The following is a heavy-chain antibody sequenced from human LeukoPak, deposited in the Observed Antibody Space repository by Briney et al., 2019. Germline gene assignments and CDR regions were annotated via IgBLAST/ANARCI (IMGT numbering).Heavy chain of an antibody. CDR2: INHSGST. Sequence: PSETLSLTCAVYGGSFSGYYWSWIRQPPGKGLEWIGEINHSGSTNYNPSLKSRVTISVDTSKNQFSLKLSSVTAADTAVYYCARGNYNILPVFNYWGQETLVTVSS. CDR1: GGSFSGYY. D-gene: IGHD3-9*01. J-gene: IGHJ4*02. V-gene: IGHV4-34*01. CDR3: ARGNYNILPVFNY.